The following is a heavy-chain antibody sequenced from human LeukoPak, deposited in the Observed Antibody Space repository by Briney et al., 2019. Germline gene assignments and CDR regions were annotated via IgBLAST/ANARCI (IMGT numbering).Heavy chain of an antibody. J-gene: IGHJ4*02. V-gene: IGHV1-24*01. CDR1: GYTLTALA. CDR3: ATLEPEPGDFGGLAY. D-gene: IGHD4-17*01. Sequence: ASVKVSCKVSGYTLTALALHWVRQAPGKGLEWIGGFDSEEYDTIYAQKFQGRVTMTEDTSTDTAYMELSSLSFEDTAVYYCATLEPEPGDFGGLAYWGQGTLVTASS. CDR2: FDSEEYDT.